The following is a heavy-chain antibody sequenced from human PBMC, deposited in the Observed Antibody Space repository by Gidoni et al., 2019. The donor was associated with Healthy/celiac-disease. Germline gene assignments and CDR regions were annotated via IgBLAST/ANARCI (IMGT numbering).Heavy chain of an antibody. V-gene: IGHV3-30-3*01. CDR3: ARDGAAHFMWLVRGFDY. D-gene: IGHD6-19*01. CDR2: ISYDGSNN. CDR1: GFPFGSYA. Sequence: QVQLVESGGGVVQPGRSLRLSCAASGFPFGSYAMHWARQAPVKGLEWVAVISYDGSNNSYADSVKGRFTISRDNSKNTLYLQMNSLRAEDTAVYYCARDGAAHFMWLVRGFDYWGQGTLVTVSS. J-gene: IGHJ4*02.